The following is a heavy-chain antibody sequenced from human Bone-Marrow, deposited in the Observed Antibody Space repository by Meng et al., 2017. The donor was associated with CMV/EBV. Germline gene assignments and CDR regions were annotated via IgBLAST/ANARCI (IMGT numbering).Heavy chain of an antibody. CDR2: MSYDGSDR. CDR3: ARELPIAYGVPDY. D-gene: IGHD2-21*01. CDR1: GFTFSNYA. Sequence: GESLKISCAASGFTFSNYAMHWVRQAPGKGLEWVAVMSYDGSDRYYADSVKGRFTISRDNAKSSLFLQMDSLRADDAALYFCARELPIAYGVPDYWGQGALVTVSS. V-gene: IGHV3-30*04. J-gene: IGHJ4*02.